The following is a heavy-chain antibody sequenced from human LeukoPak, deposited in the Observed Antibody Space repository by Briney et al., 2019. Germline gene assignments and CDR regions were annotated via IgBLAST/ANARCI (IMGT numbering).Heavy chain of an antibody. CDR3: ARSLVDIAMVINDY. J-gene: IGHJ4*02. CDR1: GGSFSGYY. D-gene: IGHD5-18*01. V-gene: IGHV4-34*01. CDR2: INHSGST. Sequence: SETLSLTCAVYGGSFSGYYWSWIRQPPGKGLEWIGEINHSGSTNYNPSLKSRVTISVDTSKNQFSLKLSSVTAADTAVYYCARSLVDIAMVINDYWGQGTLVTVSS.